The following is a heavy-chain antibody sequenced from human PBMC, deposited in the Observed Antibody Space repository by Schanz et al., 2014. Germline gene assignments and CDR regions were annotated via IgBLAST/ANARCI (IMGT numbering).Heavy chain of an antibody. CDR3: ARGTMPRTFDI. CDR1: RSTFSSYT. Sequence: QVHLVQSGAEVKKPGSSVKVSCKASRSTFSSYTISWVRQARGQGLEWVGRFIPILDVGNYAQQFQGRVTIAEDKSTSTAYMELRSLRYEDTALYYCARGTMPRTFDIWGQGTMXTVSS. D-gene: IGHD2-2*01. CDR2: FIPILDVG. V-gene: IGHV1-69*02. J-gene: IGHJ3*02.